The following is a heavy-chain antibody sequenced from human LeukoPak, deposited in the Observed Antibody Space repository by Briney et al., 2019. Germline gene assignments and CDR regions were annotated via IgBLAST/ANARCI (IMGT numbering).Heavy chain of an antibody. CDR3: AGVLAARAPYNWFDP. D-gene: IGHD6-6*01. V-gene: IGHV4-31*03. J-gene: IGHJ5*02. CDR2: IYYSGST. CDR1: GGSISSGGYY. Sequence: SETLSLTCTVSGGSISSGGYYWSWIRQHPGKGLEWIGYIYYSGSTYYNPSLKSRVTISVDTSKNQFSLKLSSVTAADTAVYYCAGVLAARAPYNWFDPWGQGTLVTVSS.